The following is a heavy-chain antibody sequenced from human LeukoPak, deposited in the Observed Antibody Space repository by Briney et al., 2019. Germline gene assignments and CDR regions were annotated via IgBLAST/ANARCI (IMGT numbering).Heavy chain of an antibody. CDR1: GGSFSGYY. V-gene: IGHV4-34*01. CDR2: INHSGST. Sequence: SETLSLTCAVYGGSFSGYYWSWIRQPPGKGLEWIGEINHSGSTNYNPSLKSRVTISVDTSKNQFSLKLSSVTAADTAVYYCARDLTMASFYYYYMDVWGKGTTVTVSS. J-gene: IGHJ6*03. CDR3: ARDLTMASFYYYYMDV. D-gene: IGHD3-10*01.